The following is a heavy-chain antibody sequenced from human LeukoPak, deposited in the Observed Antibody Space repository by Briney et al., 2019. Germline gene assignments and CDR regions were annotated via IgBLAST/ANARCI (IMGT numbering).Heavy chain of an antibody. V-gene: IGHV1-2*04. CDR2: INPNSGGT. CDR3: ARSRSRGGGSCYGY. CDR1: GYTFTGYY. Sequence: ASVKVSCKASGYTFTGYYMHWVRQAPGQGLEWMGWINPNSGGTNYAQKFQGWVIMTRDTSISTAYMELSRLRSDDTAVYYCARSRSRGGGSCYGYWGQGTLVTVSS. D-gene: IGHD2-15*01. J-gene: IGHJ4*02.